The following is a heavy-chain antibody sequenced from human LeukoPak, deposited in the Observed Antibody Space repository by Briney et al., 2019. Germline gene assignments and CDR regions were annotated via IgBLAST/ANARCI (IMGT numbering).Heavy chain of an antibody. CDR2: IYYSGST. J-gene: IGHJ3*02. CDR3: ARHQSSGSYYRDDAFDI. Sequence: SETLSLTCTVSGGSISSYYWSWIRQPPGKGLEWIGYIYYSGSTNCNPSLKSRVTISVDTSKNQFSLKLSSVTAADTAVYYCARHQSSGSYYRDDAFDIWGQGTMVTVSS. CDR1: GGSISSYY. V-gene: IGHV4-59*08. D-gene: IGHD3-10*01.